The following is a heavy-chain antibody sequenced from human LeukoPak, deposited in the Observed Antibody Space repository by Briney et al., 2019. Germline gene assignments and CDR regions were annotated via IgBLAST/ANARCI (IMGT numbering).Heavy chain of an antibody. J-gene: IGHJ4*02. CDR3: ARSTAQLFDY. CDR2: IVPIFGTA. V-gene: IGHV1-69*01. CDR1: GGTFSSYA. D-gene: IGHD1-1*01. Sequence: SVKVSCKASGGTFSSYAISRVRQAPGQGLEWMGGIVPIFGTANYAQKFQGRVTITADESTSTAYMELSSLRSEDTAVYYCARSTAQLFDYWGQGTLVTVSS.